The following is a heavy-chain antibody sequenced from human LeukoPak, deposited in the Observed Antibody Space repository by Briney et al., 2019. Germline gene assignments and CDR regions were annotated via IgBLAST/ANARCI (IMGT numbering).Heavy chain of an antibody. V-gene: IGHV4-59*01. Sequence: SETLSLTCTVSGGSISSYYWSWIRQPPGKGLEWIGYIYYSGSTNYNPSLKSRVTISVDTSKNQFSLKLSSVTAADTAVYYCARGSSRWLVDAFDIWGQGTMVTVSS. CDR2: IYYSGST. CDR3: ARGSSRWLVDAFDI. CDR1: GGSISSYY. D-gene: IGHD6-19*01. J-gene: IGHJ3*02.